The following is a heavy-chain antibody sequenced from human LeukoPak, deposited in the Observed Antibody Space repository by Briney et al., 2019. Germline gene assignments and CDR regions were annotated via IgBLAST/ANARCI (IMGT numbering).Heavy chain of an antibody. CDR3: ARHVDHRWNLYYFDY. V-gene: IGHV4-38-2*01. CDR2: IYYSGST. CDR1: GYSISSGYY. D-gene: IGHD1-1*01. Sequence: SETLSLTCAVSGYSISSGYYWGWIRQPPGKGLEWIGSIYYSGSTYYNPSLKSRVTISVDTSKNQFSLKLSSVTAADTAVYYCARHVDHRWNLYYFDYWGQGTLVTVSS. J-gene: IGHJ4*02.